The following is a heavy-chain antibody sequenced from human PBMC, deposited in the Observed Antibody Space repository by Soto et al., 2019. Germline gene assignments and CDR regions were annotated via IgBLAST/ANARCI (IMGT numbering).Heavy chain of an antibody. D-gene: IGHD3-10*01. J-gene: IGHJ4*02. CDR1: GGSISSGGYY. CDR2: IYYSGST. Sequence: QVQLQESGPGLVKPSQSLSRTCTVSGGSISSGGYYWSWIRQHPGKGLEWIGYIYYSGSTYYNPSLKSRVTISVDTSKNQFSLKLSSVTAADTAVYYCARGDELSDPFDYWGQGTLVTVSS. V-gene: IGHV4-31*03. CDR3: ARGDELSDPFDY.